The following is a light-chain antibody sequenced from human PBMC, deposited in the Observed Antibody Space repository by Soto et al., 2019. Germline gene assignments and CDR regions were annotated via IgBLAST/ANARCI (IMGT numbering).Light chain of an antibody. J-gene: IGKJ4*01. Sequence: EIVLTQSPGTLSLSPVERATLSCRASESLSSNYLAWHQQKPGQAPRLLIYGASSRATGIPDRFTGSGSGTDFSLTINRLEPEDSAVYYCQQRSNWPPTFGGGTKVDIK. CDR2: GAS. CDR3: QQRSNWPPT. V-gene: IGKV3D-20*02. CDR1: ESLSSNY.